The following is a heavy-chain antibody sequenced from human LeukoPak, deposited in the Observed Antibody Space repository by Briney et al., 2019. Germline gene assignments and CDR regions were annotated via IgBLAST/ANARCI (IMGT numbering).Heavy chain of an antibody. CDR3: ARIKPAVPPYFYFYMDV. J-gene: IGHJ6*03. V-gene: IGHV3-23*01. D-gene: IGHD2-2*01. Sequence: GGSLRLSCVVSEFTFSSYAMSWVRQAPGKGLEWVSVISASGTGSGGGTYYAHSVKGRFTVSRDNSKSTLYLEMNSLRAEDTAIYYCARIKPAVPPYFYFYMDVWGIGTTVTVSS. CDR2: ISASGTGSGGGT. CDR1: EFTFSSYA.